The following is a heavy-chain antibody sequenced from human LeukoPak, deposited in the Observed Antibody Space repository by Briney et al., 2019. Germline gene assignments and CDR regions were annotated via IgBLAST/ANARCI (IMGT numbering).Heavy chain of an antibody. Sequence: PGGSLRLSCVASGFTFSSYSMNWVRRAPGKGLEWVSYICSSSSISYADSVKGRFTISRDNAKNSLYLQMNSLRDEDTAVYHCARRDTPRERYSGSLWYFDLWGRGTLVTVSS. D-gene: IGHD1-26*01. J-gene: IGHJ2*01. CDR1: GFTFSSYS. CDR3: ARRDTPRERYSGSLWYFDL. V-gene: IGHV3-48*02. CDR2: ICSSSSI.